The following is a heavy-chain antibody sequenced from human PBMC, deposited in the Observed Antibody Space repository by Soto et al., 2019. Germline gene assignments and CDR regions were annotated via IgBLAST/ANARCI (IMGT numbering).Heavy chain of an antibody. J-gene: IGHJ6*02. CDR1: RYIFTNYG. Sequence: QVQLVQSGVEVREPGASVXXXXXAVRYIFTNYGVSWVRQAPGQGLEWMGWITTYNGNTEYAQKFQGRVTMTTDASTSTAYMELGSLRSDDTAIYYCARALTGYGMDVWGQGTTVTVSS. CDR3: ARALTGYGMDV. CDR2: ITTYNGNT. V-gene: IGHV1-18*01.